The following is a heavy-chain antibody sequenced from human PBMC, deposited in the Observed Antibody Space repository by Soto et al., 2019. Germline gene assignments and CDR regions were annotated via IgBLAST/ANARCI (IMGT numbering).Heavy chain of an antibody. J-gene: IGHJ4*02. CDR3: AREADTAINLGY. D-gene: IGHD5-12*01. V-gene: IGHV4-34*01. CDR1: GGSFSGYY. CDR2: INHSGST. Sequence: SETLSLTCAVYGGSFSGYYWSWIRQPPGKGLEWIGEINHSGSTNYNPSLKSRVTISVDTSKNQFSLKLSSVTAADTAVYYCAREADTAINLGYWGQGTLVTVSS.